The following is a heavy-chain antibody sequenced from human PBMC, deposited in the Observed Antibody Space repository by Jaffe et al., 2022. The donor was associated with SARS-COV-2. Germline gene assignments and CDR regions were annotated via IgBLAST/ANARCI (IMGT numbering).Heavy chain of an antibody. J-gene: IGHJ4*02. V-gene: IGHV4-39*01. CDR1: GGSISSSSYY. D-gene: IGHD6-19*01. Sequence: QLQLQESGPGLVKPSETLSLTCTVSGGSISSSSYYWGWIRQPPGKGLEWIGSIYYSGSTYYNPSLKSRVTISVDTSKNQFSLKLSSVTAADTAVYYCARYSSKGDYFDYWGQGTLVTVSS. CDR2: IYYSGST. CDR3: ARYSSKGDYFDY.